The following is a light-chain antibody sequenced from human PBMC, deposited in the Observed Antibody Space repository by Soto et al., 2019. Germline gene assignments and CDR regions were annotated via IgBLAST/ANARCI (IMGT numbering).Light chain of an antibody. Sequence: EIALTQSPGNLCLSPGERANLXCRASQSVTSNYLAWYQQKTGQAPRLLIYGASSRNTGITERFSGSGYGKDFNITISRLEPEDLAVYDCQQYGSSGTFGQGTKVDIK. CDR3: QQYGSSGT. V-gene: IGKV3-20*01. CDR1: QSVTSNY. CDR2: GAS. J-gene: IGKJ1*01.